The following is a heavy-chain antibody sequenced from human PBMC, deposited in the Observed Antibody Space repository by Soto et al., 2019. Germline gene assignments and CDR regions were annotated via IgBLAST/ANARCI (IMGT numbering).Heavy chain of an antibody. CDR3: AKESRFYCSGGSCSEYYFDY. CDR2: ISGSGGST. Sequence: GGSLRLSCAASGFTFSSYAMSWVRQAPGKGLEWVSAISGSGGSTYYADSVKGRFTISRDNSKNTLYLQMNSLRAEDTAVYYYAKESRFYCSGGSCSEYYFDYWGQGTLVTVSS. D-gene: IGHD2-15*01. V-gene: IGHV3-23*01. J-gene: IGHJ4*02. CDR1: GFTFSSYA.